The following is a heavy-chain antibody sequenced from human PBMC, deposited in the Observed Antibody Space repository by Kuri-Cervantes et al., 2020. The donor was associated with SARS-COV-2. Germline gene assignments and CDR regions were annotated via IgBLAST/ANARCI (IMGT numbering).Heavy chain of an antibody. CDR2: ISGSGSYI. Sequence: GESLKISCAASGFSLSRYTMNWVRQAPGKALEWVSSISGSGSYIYYADSVKGRFTISRDNSKNTLYLQMNSLRAEDTAVYYCSSSLIYTFDYWGQGTLVTVSS. D-gene: IGHD6-13*01. CDR3: SSSLIYTFDY. J-gene: IGHJ4*02. CDR1: GFSLSRYT. V-gene: IGHV3-21*01.